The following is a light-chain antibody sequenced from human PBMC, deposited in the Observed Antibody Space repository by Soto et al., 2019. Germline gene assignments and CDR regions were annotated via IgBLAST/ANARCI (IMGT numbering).Light chain of an antibody. CDR3: SSYTSSSTRVV. Sequence: QSVLTQPASVSGSPGQSTTISCTGTSSDVGGYNFVSWFQQHPGKAPKLMIYDVSNRPSGVSNRFSASKSGNTASLTISGLQAEDEADYYCSSYTSSSTRVVFGGGTKVTVL. CDR1: SSDVGGYNF. J-gene: IGLJ2*01. V-gene: IGLV2-14*03. CDR2: DVS.